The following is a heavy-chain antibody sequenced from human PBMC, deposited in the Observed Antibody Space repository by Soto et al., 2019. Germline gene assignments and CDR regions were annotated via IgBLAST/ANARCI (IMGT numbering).Heavy chain of an antibody. CDR2: INHSGST. V-gene: IGHV4-34*01. CDR3: ARVKTNDYSNYLRTRRAFDI. Sequence: SETLSLTCAVYGGSFSGYYWSWIRQPPGKGLEWIGEINHSGSTNYNPSLKSRVTISVDTSKNQFSLKLSSVTAADTAVYYCARVKTNDYSNYLRTRRAFDIWGQGTMVTVSS. D-gene: IGHD4-4*01. J-gene: IGHJ3*02. CDR1: GGSFSGYY.